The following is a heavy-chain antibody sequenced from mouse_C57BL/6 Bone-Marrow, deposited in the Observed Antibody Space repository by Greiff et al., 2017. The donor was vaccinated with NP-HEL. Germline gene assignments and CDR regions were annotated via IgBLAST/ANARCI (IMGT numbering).Heavy chain of an antibody. CDR2: IWSGGST. J-gene: IGHJ3*01. CDR3: ARNPPWFAY. CDR1: GFSLTSYG. V-gene: IGHV2-2*01. Sequence: VKLMESGPGLVQPSQSLSITCTVSGFSLTSYGVHWVRQSPGKGLEWLGVIWSGGSTDYNAAFISRLSISKDNSKSQFFFKMNSLQADDTAIYYCARNPPWFAYWGQGTLVTVSA.